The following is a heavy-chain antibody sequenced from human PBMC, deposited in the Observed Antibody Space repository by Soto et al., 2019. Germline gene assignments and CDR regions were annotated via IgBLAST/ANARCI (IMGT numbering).Heavy chain of an antibody. CDR2: IYHGVST. J-gene: IGHJ4*02. CDR3: ARGPSGDKVDY. CDR1: GASVDSGGYS. D-gene: IGHD1-26*01. V-gene: IGHV4-30-2*01. Sequence: SETLSLTCAVSGASVDSGGYSWSWIRQPPGKGLEWIGYIYHGVSTDYNPSLKSRVTISVDSSKNLFSLSLSSVTAADTAVYYCARGPSGDKVDYWGQGTLVTVSS.